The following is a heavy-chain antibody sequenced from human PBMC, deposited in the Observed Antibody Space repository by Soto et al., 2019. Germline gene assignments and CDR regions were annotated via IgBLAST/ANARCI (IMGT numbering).Heavy chain of an antibody. V-gene: IGHV3-21*01. CDR1: GFTFSSYS. Sequence: PGGSLRLSCAASGFTFSSYSMNWVRQAPGKGLEWVSSISSSSSYTYYADSVKGRFTISRDNAKNSLYLQMNSLRAEDTAVYYCARGVEMATICDAFDIWGQGTMVTVSS. J-gene: IGHJ3*02. D-gene: IGHD5-12*01. CDR2: ISSSSSYT. CDR3: ARGVEMATICDAFDI.